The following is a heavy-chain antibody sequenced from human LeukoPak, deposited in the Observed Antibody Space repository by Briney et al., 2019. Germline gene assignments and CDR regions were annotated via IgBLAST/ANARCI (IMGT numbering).Heavy chain of an antibody. V-gene: IGHV3-23*01. CDR1: GFTFSSYA. D-gene: IGHD6-6*01. CDR3: ARESIAARTSFDY. Sequence: GGSLRLSCAASGFTFSSYAMSWVRQAPGKGLEWVSAISGSGGSTYYADSMKGRFTISRDNSKNTLYLQMNSLRAEDTAVYYCARESIAARTSFDYWGQGTLVTVSS. J-gene: IGHJ4*02. CDR2: ISGSGGST.